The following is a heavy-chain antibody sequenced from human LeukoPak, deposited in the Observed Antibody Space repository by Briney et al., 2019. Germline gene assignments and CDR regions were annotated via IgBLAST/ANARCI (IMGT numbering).Heavy chain of an antibody. CDR2: IYTGGST. D-gene: IGHD3-22*01. V-gene: IGHV4-61*02. Sequence: SETLSLTCTVSGGSISSGSYYWSWIRQPAGKGLEWIGRIYTGGSTNYNPSLKSRVTISVDTSKNQFSLKLSSVTAADTAVYYCAAGLTYYYDSSGYYYYYYYMDVWGKGTTVTISS. CDR3: AAGLTYYYDSSGYYYYYYYMDV. CDR1: GGSISSGSYY. J-gene: IGHJ6*03.